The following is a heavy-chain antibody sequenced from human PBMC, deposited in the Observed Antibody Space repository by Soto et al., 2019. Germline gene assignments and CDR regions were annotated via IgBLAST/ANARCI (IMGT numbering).Heavy chain of an antibody. Sequence: SGPTLVNPTDTLTLTCPFSGFSLNTDGVAVGWIRQPPGKALEWLGLFYWVDDKRYSPSQESRLTITKDTSKNQVILTMTNLDPVDTGIYYCAYRKGRASGTGNWFDPWGQGTLVTVSS. CDR3: AYRKGRASGTGNWFDP. J-gene: IGHJ5*02. CDR1: GFSLNTDGVA. V-gene: IGHV2-5*02. D-gene: IGHD1-1*01. CDR2: FYWVDDK.